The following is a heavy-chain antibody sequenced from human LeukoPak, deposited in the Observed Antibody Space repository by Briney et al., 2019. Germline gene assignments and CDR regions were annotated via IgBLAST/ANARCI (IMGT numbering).Heavy chain of an antibody. V-gene: IGHV4-30-2*01. J-gene: IGHJ3*02. Sequence: SETLSLTCAVSGGSISSGGYSWSWIRQPPGKGLEWIGYIYHSGSTYYNPSLKSRVTISVDRSKNQFSLKLSSVTAADTVVYYCARAIGYCSSTSCYVDAFDIWGQGTMVTVSS. CDR3: ARAIGYCSSTSCYVDAFDI. D-gene: IGHD2-2*01. CDR1: GGSISSGGYS. CDR2: IYHSGST.